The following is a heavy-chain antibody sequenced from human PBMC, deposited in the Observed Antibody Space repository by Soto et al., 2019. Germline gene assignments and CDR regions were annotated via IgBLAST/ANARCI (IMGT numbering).Heavy chain of an antibody. V-gene: IGHV4-59*01. CDR2: IYYSGST. Sequence: SEPLSLTCTVSGGSISSYYWSWIRQPPGKGLEWIGYIYYSGSTNYNPSLKSRVTISVDTSKNQFSLKLSSVTAADTAVYYCARGYCSGGSCHRYYYYMDVWGKGTTVTVSS. J-gene: IGHJ6*03. CDR1: GGSISSYY. CDR3: ARGYCSGGSCHRYYYYMDV. D-gene: IGHD2-15*01.